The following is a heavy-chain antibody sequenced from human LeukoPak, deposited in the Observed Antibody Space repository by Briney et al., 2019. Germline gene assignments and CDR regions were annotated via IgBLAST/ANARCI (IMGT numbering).Heavy chain of an antibody. CDR1: GFTFTSYT. CDR3: ARYSSSSSFDY. CDR2: IKQDGSEK. V-gene: IGHV3-7*01. D-gene: IGHD6-6*01. J-gene: IGHJ4*02. Sequence: GGSLRLSCAASGFTFTSYTMSWVRQAPGKGLEWVANIKQDGSEKYYVDSVKGRFTISRDNAKNSLYLQINSLRAEDTAVYYCARYSSSSSFDYWGQGTLVTVSS.